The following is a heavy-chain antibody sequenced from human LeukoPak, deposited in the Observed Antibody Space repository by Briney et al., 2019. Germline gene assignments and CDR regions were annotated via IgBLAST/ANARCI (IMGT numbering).Heavy chain of an antibody. D-gene: IGHD4-17*01. CDR1: GASMRTYY. V-gene: IGHV4-59*01. CDR2: ISDTGST. J-gene: IGHJ3*01. CDR3: ARDGDSGDFVGAFDV. Sequence: SETLSLTCSVSGASMRTYYWGWVRQTPGKGLEFIGYISDTGSTNYNPSLKSRVTISVDTSKSLFSLRLTSATAADTAVNYCARDGDSGDFVGAFDVWGQGTLVTVSS.